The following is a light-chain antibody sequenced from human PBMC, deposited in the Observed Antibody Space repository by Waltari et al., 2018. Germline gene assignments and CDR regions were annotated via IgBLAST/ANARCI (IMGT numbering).Light chain of an antibody. Sequence: QSVLTQPPSVSAAPGQNVTISCPGSTSNIGNYYLSWYQQFPGTAPKPLIYDNRKRPAGIPDRFSASKSGTSGTLDITGLQTGDEADYYCGAWDRSLSEFVFGSGTKVTVL. CDR2: DNR. J-gene: IGLJ1*01. CDR1: TSNIGNYY. CDR3: GAWDRSLSEFV. V-gene: IGLV1-51*01.